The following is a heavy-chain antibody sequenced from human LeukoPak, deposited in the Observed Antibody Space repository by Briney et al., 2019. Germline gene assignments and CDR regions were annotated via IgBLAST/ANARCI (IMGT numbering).Heavy chain of an antibody. CDR2: ISNDGSRK. CDR1: GFTFSSYA. J-gene: IGHJ4*02. D-gene: IGHD2-15*01. Sequence: PGGSLRLSCAASGFTFSSYAMSWVRQAPGKGLEWVAVISNDGSRKYYADSLKGRFTISRDSSQNTLYLQMDSLRAEDTAVYYCARKYCSGGSCYELDYWGQGTLVTVSS. CDR3: ARKYCSGGSCYELDY. V-gene: IGHV3-30-3*01.